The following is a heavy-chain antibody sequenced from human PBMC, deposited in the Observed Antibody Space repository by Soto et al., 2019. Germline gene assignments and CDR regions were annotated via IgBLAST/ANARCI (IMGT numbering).Heavy chain of an antibody. D-gene: IGHD3-3*01. V-gene: IGHV1-69*13. CDR2: IIPIFGTA. J-gene: IGHJ6*02. CDR1: GGTFSSYA. CDR3: ARDFGTIFGVVTSYYYYYYGMDV. Sequence: SVKVSCKASGGTFSSYAISWVRQAPGQGLEWMGGIIPIFGTANYAQKFQGRVTITADESTSTAYMELSSLRSEDTAVYYCARDFGTIFGVVTSYYYYYYGMDVWGQGTTVTVSS.